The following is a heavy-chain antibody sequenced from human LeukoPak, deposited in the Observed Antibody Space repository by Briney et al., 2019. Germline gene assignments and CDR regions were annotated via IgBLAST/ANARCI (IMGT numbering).Heavy chain of an antibody. CDR2: ISYDGSNK. D-gene: IGHD3-22*01. CDR3: AKDITYYDSSGPTG. J-gene: IGHJ4*02. CDR1: GFTFSSYG. V-gene: IGHV3-30*18. Sequence: GGSLRLSCAASGFTFSSYGMHWVRQAPGKGLEWVAVISYDGSNKYYADSVKGRFTISRDNSKNTLYLQMNSLRAEDTAVYYCAKDITYYDSSGPTGWGQGTLVTVSS.